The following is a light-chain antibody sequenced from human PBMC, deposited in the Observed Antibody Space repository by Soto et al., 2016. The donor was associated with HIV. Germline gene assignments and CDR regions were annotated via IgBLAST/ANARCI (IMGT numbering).Light chain of an antibody. J-gene: IGKJ5*01. V-gene: IGKV2-30*02. Sequence: DVALTQSPLSLPVTLGQPASISCRSSQSLVHSDGNSYLTWFHQRPGQSPRRLIYQASKRDSGVPDRFSGSGSGTDFTLKISRVEADDVGIYYCMQGTHWPPLTFGQGTRLDIK. CDR1: QSLVHSDGNSY. CDR3: MQGTHWPPLT. CDR2: QAS.